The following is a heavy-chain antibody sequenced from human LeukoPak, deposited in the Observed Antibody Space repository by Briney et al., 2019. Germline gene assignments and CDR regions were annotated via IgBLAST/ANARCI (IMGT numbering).Heavy chain of an antibody. CDR2: IYNSGST. Sequence: SETLSLTCAVSGGSISSSNWWSWVRQPPGKGLEWIGEIYNSGSTNYNPSLKSRVTISVDKSKDQFSLKLSSVTAADTAVYYCARVGSAEWFDPWGQGTLVTVSS. CDR3: ARVGSAEWFDP. CDR1: GGSISSSNW. J-gene: IGHJ5*02. V-gene: IGHV4-4*02. D-gene: IGHD3-10*01.